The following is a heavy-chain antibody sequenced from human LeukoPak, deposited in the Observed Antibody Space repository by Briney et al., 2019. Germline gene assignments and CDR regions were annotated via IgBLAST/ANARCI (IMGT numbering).Heavy chain of an antibody. CDR3: AKDDSSSSVGY. J-gene: IGHJ4*02. V-gene: IGHV3-15*01. Sequence: PGGSLRLSCAASGFTFSSYEMNWVRQAPGKGLEWVGRIKSKTDGGTTDYAAPVKGRFTISRDDSKNTLYLQMNSLRAEDTAVYYCAKDDSSSSVGYWGQGTLVTVSS. CDR1: GFTFSSYE. CDR2: IKSKTDGGTT. D-gene: IGHD6-6*01.